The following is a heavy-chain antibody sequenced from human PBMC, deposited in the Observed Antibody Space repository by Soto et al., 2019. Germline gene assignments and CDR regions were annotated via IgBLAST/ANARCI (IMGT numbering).Heavy chain of an antibody. Sequence: QVQLVQSGAELKEPGDSVRVSCEASGYTFTAYYIHWVRQAPGQGLEWMGWINPRFGATSYAQDFQGRVSMTRDTSISTVYMELSRLTADDTDIYYCARNMDYYYGPGSGNGHGFWWQGTTVTVFS. CDR2: INPRFGAT. CDR3: ARNMDYYYGPGSGNGHGF. J-gene: IGHJ6*01. CDR1: GYTFTAYY. V-gene: IGHV1-2*02. D-gene: IGHD3-10*01.